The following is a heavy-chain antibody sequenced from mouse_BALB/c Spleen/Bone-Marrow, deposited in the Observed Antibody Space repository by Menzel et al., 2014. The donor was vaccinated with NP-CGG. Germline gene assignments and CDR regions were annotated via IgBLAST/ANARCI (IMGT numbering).Heavy chain of an antibody. CDR3: ARRGNFSPYYAMDY. CDR2: INPDSSTI. Sequence: EVKLVESGGGLVQPGGSLKLPCAASGFDFSRYWMSWVRRAPGKGLEWIGEINPDSSTINYTPSLKDKFIISRDNAKNTLYLQMSKVRSEDTALYYCARRGNFSPYYAMDYWGQGTSVTVSS. CDR1: GFDFSRYW. D-gene: IGHD2-1*01. J-gene: IGHJ4*01. V-gene: IGHV4-1*02.